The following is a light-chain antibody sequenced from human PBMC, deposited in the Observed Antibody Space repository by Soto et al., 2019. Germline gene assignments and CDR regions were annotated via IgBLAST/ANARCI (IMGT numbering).Light chain of an antibody. J-gene: IGKJ2*01. CDR1: QSVLYSSHNKNY. V-gene: IGKV4-1*01. CDR3: QAYENTPPS. CDR2: WAS. Sequence: DIVMTQSPDSLAVSLGERATINCKSIQSVLYSSHNKNYLAWYQQRPGQPPKLLIYWASTREAGVPDRFSGSGAVTDFNLTITSLLAEDVAVYYCQAYENTPPSVGQGTELESK.